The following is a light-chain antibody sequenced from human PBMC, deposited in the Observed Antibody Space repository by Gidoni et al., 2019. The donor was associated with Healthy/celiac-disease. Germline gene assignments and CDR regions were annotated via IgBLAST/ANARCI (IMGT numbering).Light chain of an antibody. CDR2: AAS. V-gene: IGKV1-39*01. J-gene: IGKJ4*01. CDR1: QRISSY. Sequence: DIQMSQSPSSLSASVGYRVTITCRASQRISSYLNWYQQKPGKAPKLLIYAASSWQSGFPSRFSGSGSGTDFTLTIGSLQPEDFATYYCQRSYSTLPTFGGGTKVEIK. CDR3: QRSYSTLPT.